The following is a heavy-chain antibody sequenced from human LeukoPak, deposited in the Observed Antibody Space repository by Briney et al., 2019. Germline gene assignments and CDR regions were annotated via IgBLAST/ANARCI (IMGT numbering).Heavy chain of an antibody. CDR3: ARGHGSTIFGVVKSRYYFDY. J-gene: IGHJ4*02. V-gene: IGHV4-34*01. CDR2: INHSGST. Sequence: NPSETLSLTCAVYGGSFSGYYWSWIRQPPGKGLEWIGEINHSGSTNYNPSLKSRVTISVDTSKNQFSLKLSSVTAADTAVYYCARGHGSTIFGVVKSRYYFDYWGQGTLVTVSS. D-gene: IGHD3-3*01. CDR1: GGSFSGYY.